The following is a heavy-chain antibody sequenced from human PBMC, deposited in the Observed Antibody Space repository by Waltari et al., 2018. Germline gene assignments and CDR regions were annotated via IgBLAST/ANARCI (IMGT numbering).Heavy chain of an antibody. D-gene: IGHD6-13*01. CDR3: IRENIAAAGLES. CDR2: INYDGSST. J-gene: IGHJ4*02. Sequence: EVQLVESGGGLVQPGGSLRLSCVASGFIFSSYWMDWLRQAPGKGLVWVSRINYDGSSTTYADSVKGRFTISRDNAKNTLYLHMSSLRAEDTAVYYCIRENIAAAGLESWGQGTLVTVSS. CDR1: GFIFSSYW. V-gene: IGHV3-74*01.